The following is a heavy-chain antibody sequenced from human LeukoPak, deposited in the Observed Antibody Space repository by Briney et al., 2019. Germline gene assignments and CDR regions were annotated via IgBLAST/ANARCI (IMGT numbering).Heavy chain of an antibody. CDR1: GYTFTGYY. V-gene: IGHV1-2*02. J-gene: IGHJ4*02. CDR3: ARDWDYASGSARFEY. Sequence: ASVKVSCKASGYTFTGYYMHWVRQAPGQGPEWMGWINPNSGGTNYAQKFQGRVTMTRDTSISTAYMELSRLRSDDTAVYYCARDWDYASGSARFEYWGQGTLVTVSS. CDR2: INPNSGGT. D-gene: IGHD3-10*01.